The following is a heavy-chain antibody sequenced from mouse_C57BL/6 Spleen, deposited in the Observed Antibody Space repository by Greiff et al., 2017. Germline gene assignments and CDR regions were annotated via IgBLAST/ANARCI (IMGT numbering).Heavy chain of an antibody. D-gene: IGHD1-1*01. CDR3: ARSPYYYGSSHFDY. CDR1: GFTFTDYY. V-gene: IGHV7-3*01. CDR2: IRNKANGYTT. J-gene: IGHJ2*01. Sequence: EVKLVESGGGLVQPGGSLSLSCAASGFTFTDYYMSWVRQPPGKALEWLGFIRNKANGYTTEYSASVKGRFTISRDNSQSILYLQMNALRAEDSATYYCARSPYYYGSSHFDYWGQGTTLTVSS.